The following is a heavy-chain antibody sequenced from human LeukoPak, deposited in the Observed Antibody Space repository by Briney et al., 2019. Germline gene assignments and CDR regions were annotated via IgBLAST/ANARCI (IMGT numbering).Heavy chain of an antibody. CDR2: VNHSGYT. J-gene: IGHJ4*02. CDR3: ARQLYGSDH. D-gene: IGHD4-17*01. V-gene: IGHV4-34*01. Sequence: PSETLSLTCGVSGVSFSTNYWSWIRQSPEKGLEWIGEVNHSGYTNYNPSLKSRVTISVDTSKNQFSLKLSSVTAADTAVYYCARQLYGSDHWGQGTLVTVSS. CDR1: GVSFSTNY.